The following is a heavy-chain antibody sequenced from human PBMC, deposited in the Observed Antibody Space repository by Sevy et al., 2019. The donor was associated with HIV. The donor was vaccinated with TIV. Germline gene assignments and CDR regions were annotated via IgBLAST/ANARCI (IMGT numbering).Heavy chain of an antibody. CDR2: LYGNDNT. J-gene: IGHJ4*02. D-gene: IGHD6-19*01. V-gene: IGHV3-53*01. CDR3: TTERHNRFQW. Sequence: GGSLRLSCAASGFNVINQYMSWVRQAPGKGLECVSPLYGNDNTDYADSVKGRFTISRDNSKNTLSLQMNSLRAEDTAVYYCTTERHNRFQWWGRGTLVTVS. CDR1: GFNVINQY.